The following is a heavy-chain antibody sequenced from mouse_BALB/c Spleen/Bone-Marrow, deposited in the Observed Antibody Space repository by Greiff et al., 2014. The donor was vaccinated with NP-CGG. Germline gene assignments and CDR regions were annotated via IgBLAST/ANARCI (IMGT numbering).Heavy chain of an antibody. Sequence: VHVKQSGAELVKPGASVKLSRTASGLNIKDTYMHWVKQRPEQGLEWIGRIDPANGNAKYDPKFQGKATITADTSSNTAYLQLSSLTSEDTAVYYCARYRLGTYFDFWGQGTTLTVSS. V-gene: IGHV14-3*02. CDR1: GLNIKDTY. CDR2: IDPANGNA. D-gene: IGHD2-14*01. J-gene: IGHJ2*01. CDR3: ARYRLGTYFDF.